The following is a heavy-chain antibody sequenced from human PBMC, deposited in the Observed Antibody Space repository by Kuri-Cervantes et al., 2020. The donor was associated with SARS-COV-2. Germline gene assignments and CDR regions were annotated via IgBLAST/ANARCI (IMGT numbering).Heavy chain of an antibody. J-gene: IGHJ4*02. Sequence: LRLSCTVSGGSISSGSYYWTWIRQPAGKGLEWIGRLYTSGSTNYTPSLKSRVTISADTSKNQFSLKLSSVTAADTAVYYCARGIAMAGAKYFDYWGRGTLVTVSS. CDR3: ARGIAMAGAKYFDY. V-gene: IGHV4-61*02. CDR1: GGSISSGSYY. CDR2: LYTSGST. D-gene: IGHD6-19*01.